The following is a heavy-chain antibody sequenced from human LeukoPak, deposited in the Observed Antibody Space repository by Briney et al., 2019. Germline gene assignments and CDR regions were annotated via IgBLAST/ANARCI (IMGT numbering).Heavy chain of an antibody. CDR3: AIHPGYIYYYDSSGYYLD. D-gene: IGHD3-22*01. Sequence: GGSLRLSRAASGFTFSSYGMHWVRQAPGKGLEWVAFIRYDGSNKYYADSVKGRFTISRDNSKNTLYLQMNSLRAEDTAVYYCAIHPGYIYYYDSSGYYLDWGQGTLVTVSS. CDR1: GFTFSSYG. V-gene: IGHV3-30*02. CDR2: IRYDGSNK. J-gene: IGHJ4*02.